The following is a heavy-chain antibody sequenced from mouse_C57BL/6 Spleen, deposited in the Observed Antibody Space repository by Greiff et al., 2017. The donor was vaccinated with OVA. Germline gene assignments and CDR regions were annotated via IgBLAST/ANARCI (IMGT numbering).Heavy chain of an antibody. CDR1: GYTFTSYW. V-gene: IGHV1-61*01. CDR2: IYPSDSET. D-gene: IGHD1-2*01. Sequence: VQLQQSGAELVRPGSSVKLSCKASGYTFTSYWMDWVKQRPGQGLEWIGNIYPSDSETHYNQKFKDKATLTVDKSSSTAYMQLSSLTSEDSAVYYCARRGYYGLYFDYWGQGTTLTVSS. J-gene: IGHJ2*01. CDR3: ARRGYYGLYFDY.